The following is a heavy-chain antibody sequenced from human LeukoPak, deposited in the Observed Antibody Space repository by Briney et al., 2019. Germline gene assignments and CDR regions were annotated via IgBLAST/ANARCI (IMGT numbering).Heavy chain of an antibody. Sequence: SETLSLTCTVSGYSISSGYYWGWIRQRPGKGREWIGNIYHSGSTFYNPSLKSRVTISVDTSKNQFSLKLSSVTAADTAVYYCARGYSSSWYFNWFDPWGQGTLVTVSS. V-gene: IGHV4-38-2*02. CDR1: GYSISSGYY. J-gene: IGHJ5*02. CDR3: ARGYSSSWYFNWFDP. D-gene: IGHD6-13*01. CDR2: IYHSGST.